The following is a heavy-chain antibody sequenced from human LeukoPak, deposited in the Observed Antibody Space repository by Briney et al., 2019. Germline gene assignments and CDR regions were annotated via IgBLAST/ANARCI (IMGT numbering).Heavy chain of an antibody. D-gene: IGHD3-10*01. V-gene: IGHV1-18*01. CDR3: ARDIPPDYYGSGSYQKAPGY. CDR2: ISAYNGNT. Sequence: GASVKVSCKASGYTFTSYGISWVRQAPGQGLEWMGWISAYNGNTNYAQKLQGRVTMTTDTSTSTAYMELRSLRSDDTAVYYCARDIPPDYYGSGSYQKAPGYWGQGTLVTVSS. CDR1: GYTFTSYG. J-gene: IGHJ4*02.